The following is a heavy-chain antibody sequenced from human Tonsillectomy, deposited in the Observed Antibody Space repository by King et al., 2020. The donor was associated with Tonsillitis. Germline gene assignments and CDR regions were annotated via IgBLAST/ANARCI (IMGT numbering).Heavy chain of an antibody. CDR2: TRHDGSNK. CDR3: AKDLNGGILDY. CDR1: GFTFSDYG. J-gene: IGHJ4*02. D-gene: IGHD4-23*01. Sequence: VQLVESGGGVVQPGGSLRISCAASGFTFSDYGMYWVRQAPGKGLEWVAFTRHDGSNKYYADSVKDRFTISRDNSETTLYLQMNSLRAEDTAVYYCAKDLNGGILDYWGQGTLVTVSS. V-gene: IGHV3-30*02.